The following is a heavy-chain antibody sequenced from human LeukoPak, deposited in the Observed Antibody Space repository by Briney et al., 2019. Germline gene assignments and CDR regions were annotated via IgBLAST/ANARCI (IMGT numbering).Heavy chain of an antibody. V-gene: IGHV3-48*03. CDR3: ARGVGDGYYPAVVY. D-gene: IGHD5-24*01. J-gene: IGHJ4*02. Sequence: GGSLRLSCAASGFTFSSYEMNWVRQAPGKGLEWVSYISGSGFTIYYADSVKGRFTISRDNAKNSLYLQMNSLRAEDTAVYYCARGVGDGYYPAVVYWGQGTLVTVSS. CDR2: ISGSGFTI. CDR1: GFTFSSYE.